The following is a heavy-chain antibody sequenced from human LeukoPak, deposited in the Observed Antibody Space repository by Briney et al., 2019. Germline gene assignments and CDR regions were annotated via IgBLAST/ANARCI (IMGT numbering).Heavy chain of an antibody. CDR3: ARDDTTMVRVDY. J-gene: IGHJ4*02. Sequence: SETLSLTCTVSGASISSSSYYWGWIRQPPGKGLEWIGSIYYSGSTYYNPSLKRRVTISLDTSKNQFSLKLSSVAAADTAVYYCARDDTTMVRVDYWGQGTLVTVSS. V-gene: IGHV4-39*07. CDR2: IYYSGST. CDR1: GASISSSSYY. D-gene: IGHD5-18*01.